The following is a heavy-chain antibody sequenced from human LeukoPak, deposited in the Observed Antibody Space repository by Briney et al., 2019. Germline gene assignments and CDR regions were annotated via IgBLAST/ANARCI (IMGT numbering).Heavy chain of an antibody. Sequence: SETLSLTCAVYGGSFSGYYWSWIRQPPGKGLEWIGEINHSGSTNYNPSLKSRVTISVDTSKNQFSLKLSSVTAADTAVYYCASGVEMATDFDYWGQGTLVTVSS. J-gene: IGHJ4*02. V-gene: IGHV4-34*01. CDR3: ASGVEMATDFDY. D-gene: IGHD5-24*01. CDR1: GGSFSGYY. CDR2: INHSGST.